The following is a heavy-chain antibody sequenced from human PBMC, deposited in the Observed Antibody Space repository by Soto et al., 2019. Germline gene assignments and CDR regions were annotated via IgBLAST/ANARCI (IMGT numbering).Heavy chain of an antibody. J-gene: IGHJ6*03. Sequence: PGGSLRLSCAASGFTFSSYAMSWVRQAPGKGLEWVSAISGSGGSTYYADSVKGRFTISRDNSKNTLYLQMNSLRAEDTAVYYYAKGYYYGSGSYLRYYYYYMDVWGKGTTVTVSS. CDR3: AKGYYYGSGSYLRYYYYYMDV. V-gene: IGHV3-23*01. D-gene: IGHD3-10*01. CDR2: ISGSGGST. CDR1: GFTFSSYA.